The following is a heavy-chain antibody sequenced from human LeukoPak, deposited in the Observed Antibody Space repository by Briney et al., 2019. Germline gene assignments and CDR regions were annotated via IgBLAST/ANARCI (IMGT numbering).Heavy chain of an antibody. J-gene: IGHJ3*02. V-gene: IGHV3-21*01. CDR2: ISSSSSYI. Sequence: GGSLRLSCAASGFTFSSYSMNWVRQAPGKGLEWVSSISSSSSYIYYADSVKGRFTISRDNAKNSLYLQMNSLRAEDTAVYYCARFTFSPAAFDIWGQGTMVTVSS. CDR1: GFTFSSYS. CDR3: ARFTFSPAAFDI.